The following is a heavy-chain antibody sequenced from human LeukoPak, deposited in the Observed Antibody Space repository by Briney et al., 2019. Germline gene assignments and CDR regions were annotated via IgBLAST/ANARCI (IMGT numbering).Heavy chain of an antibody. J-gene: IGHJ3*02. CDR2: NGNT. Sequence: NGNTNYAQKFQGRVTTTTDTSTNTAYMELRSLRSDDTALYYCARDRKSAVAGPNDAFDIWGQGTMVTVSS. CDR3: ARDRKSAVAGPNDAFDI. V-gene: IGHV1-18*01. D-gene: IGHD6-19*01.